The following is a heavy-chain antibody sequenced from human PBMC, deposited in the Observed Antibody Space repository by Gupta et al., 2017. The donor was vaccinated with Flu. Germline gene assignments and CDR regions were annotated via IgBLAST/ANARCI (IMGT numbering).Heavy chain of an antibody. D-gene: IGHD4-17*01. J-gene: IGHJ4*02. V-gene: IGHV3-21*01. CDR2: ISSSSSYI. CDR3: ARERRDDYGDYGSLDY. CDR1: GFTFSSYS. Sequence: EVQLVESGGGLVEPGGSLRLSCAASGFTFSSYSMNWVRQAPGKGLEWVSSISSSSSYIYYADSVKGRFTISRDNAKNSLYLQMNSLRAEDTAVYYCARERRDDYGDYGSLDYWGQGTLVTVSS.